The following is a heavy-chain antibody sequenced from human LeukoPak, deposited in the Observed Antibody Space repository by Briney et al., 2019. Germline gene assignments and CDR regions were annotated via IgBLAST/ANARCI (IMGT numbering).Heavy chain of an antibody. J-gene: IGHJ6*02. CDR2: IYSGGST. CDR1: GFTVSSNH. D-gene: IGHD5-12*01. Sequence: GGSLRLSCAASGFTVSSNHMSWVRQAPGKGLEWVSVIYSGGSTYYADSVKGRFTISRDNSKNTLYLQMNSLRAEDTAVYYCARSRRVGTSPFYGTDVWGQGTTVTVSS. V-gene: IGHV3-53*01. CDR3: ARSRRVGTSPFYGTDV.